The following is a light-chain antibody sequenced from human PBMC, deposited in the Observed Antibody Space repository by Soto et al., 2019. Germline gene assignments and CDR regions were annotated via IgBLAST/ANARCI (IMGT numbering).Light chain of an antibody. V-gene: IGKV1-33*01. CDR2: DAS. J-gene: IGKJ4*01. Sequence: DIQMTQSPSTLSASVGDRVTITCQASQDISNYLNWYQQKPGKAPKLLIYDASNLETGVPSRFSGSGSGTDFTFTISSLQPEDIATYYCQQYDTLPPRLTFGGGTKV. CDR1: QDISNY. CDR3: QQYDTLPPRLT.